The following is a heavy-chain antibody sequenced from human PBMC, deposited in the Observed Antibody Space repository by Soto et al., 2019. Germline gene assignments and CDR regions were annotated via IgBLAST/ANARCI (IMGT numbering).Heavy chain of an antibody. V-gene: IGHV4-34*01. D-gene: IGHD3-3*01. Sequence: SETLSLTSDLYGGSFDGYYCSWIRQSPGKGLEWIGEIHHSGSTKYNPSLKGRVSLSVDTSTKQFSLKMTSMTAADRGVYYCARGVDSWSGYLFWGQGTPVTVSS. CDR3: ARGVDSWSGYLF. CDR1: GGSFDGYY. CDR2: IHHSGST. J-gene: IGHJ4*02.